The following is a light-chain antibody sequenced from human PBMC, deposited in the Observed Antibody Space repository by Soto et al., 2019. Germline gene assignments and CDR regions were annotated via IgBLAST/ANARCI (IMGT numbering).Light chain of an antibody. V-gene: IGKV3-20*01. Sequence: EIVLTQSPGTLSLSPGERATLSCRASQSVSSSYLAWYQQKPGRAPRLLIYGASSRATGIPDRFSGSGSGTDFTLTISRREPEDFAVYYCHQYGSSPLYTFGQGTKLEIK. CDR1: QSVSSSY. CDR2: GAS. CDR3: HQYGSSPLYT. J-gene: IGKJ2*01.